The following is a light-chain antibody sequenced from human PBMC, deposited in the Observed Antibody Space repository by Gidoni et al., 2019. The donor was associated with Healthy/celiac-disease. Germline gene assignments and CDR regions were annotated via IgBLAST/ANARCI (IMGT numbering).Light chain of an antibody. CDR2: EVS. V-gene: IGKV2-29*02. J-gene: IGKJ1*01. Sequence: DIVITQTPPSLFVTPGKPASISFKSSQTLLHSDGNTYLYWYLQNPGQSQQLLIYEVSSRFSGVPDRFSGRGSGKDFTLKISRVEAEDGGVYYCMKGIHLPTFGQGTKVEIK. CDR1: QTLLHSDGNTY. CDR3: MKGIHLPT.